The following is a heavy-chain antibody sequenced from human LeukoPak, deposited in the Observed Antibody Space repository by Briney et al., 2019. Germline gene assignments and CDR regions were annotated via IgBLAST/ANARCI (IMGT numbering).Heavy chain of an antibody. J-gene: IGHJ4*02. D-gene: IGHD2-2*01. CDR3: AKDPIGYCSSTSCPPNSFDY. CDR2: ISGSGGST. Sequence: GGSLRLSCASSGFTFSSYAMSWVRQAPGKGLEWVSAISGSGGSTYYADSVKGRFTISRDNSKNTLYLQMNSLRAEDTAVYYCAKDPIGYCSSTSCPPNSFDYWGQGTLVPVSS. V-gene: IGHV3-23*01. CDR1: GFTFSSYA.